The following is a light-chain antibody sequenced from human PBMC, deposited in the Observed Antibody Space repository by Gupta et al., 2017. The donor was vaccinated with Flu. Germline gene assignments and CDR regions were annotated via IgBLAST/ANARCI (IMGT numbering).Light chain of an antibody. V-gene: IGLV1-44*01. J-gene: IGLJ3*02. CDR1: RSNIGSNT. CDR2: SND. Sequence: QSVLTHPPSASGTLGQTVSISCSGSRSNIGSNTVVWYQHPPGTPPTLLIYSNDQRPAVVPGRFSASKSGTSAALIISGLQAEEAADYFSAAEDDTGNWLFGGGTKVTVL. CDR3: AAEDDTGNWL.